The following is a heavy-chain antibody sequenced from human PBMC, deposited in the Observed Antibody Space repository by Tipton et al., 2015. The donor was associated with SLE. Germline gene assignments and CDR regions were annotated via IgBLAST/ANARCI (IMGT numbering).Heavy chain of an antibody. J-gene: IGHJ3*02. CDR1: GFTFSSYW. D-gene: IGHD3-3*01. CDR3: ARPYYDFWSGYHDAFDI. V-gene: IGHV3-7*01. Sequence: SLRLSCAASGFTFSSYWMSWVRQAPGKGLEWVANIKPDGSEKYYVDSVKGRFTISRDSAKNSLYLQMNSLRAEDTAVYYCARPYYDFWSGYHDAFDIWGQGTMVTVSS. CDR2: IKPDGSEK.